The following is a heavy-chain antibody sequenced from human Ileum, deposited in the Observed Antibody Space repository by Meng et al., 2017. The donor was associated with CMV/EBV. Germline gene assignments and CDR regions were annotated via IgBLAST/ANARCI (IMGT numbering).Heavy chain of an antibody. CDR1: GGSFSGYY. D-gene: IGHD4-17*01. V-gene: IGHV4-34*01. J-gene: IGHJ5*02. Sequence: SETLSLTCAVYGGSFSGYYWSWIRQPPGKGLEWIGEINHSGSTNYNPSLKSRVTISVDTSKNQFSLKLSSVTAADTAVYYCAREGMTTAFSWFDPWGREPWSPSPQ. CDR3: AREGMTTAFSWFDP. CDR2: INHSGST.